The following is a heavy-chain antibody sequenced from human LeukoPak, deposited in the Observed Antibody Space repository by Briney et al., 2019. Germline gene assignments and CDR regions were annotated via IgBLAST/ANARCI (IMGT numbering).Heavy chain of an antibody. CDR1: EFTFSSYS. J-gene: IGHJ4*02. Sequence: GGSLRLSCAASEFTFSSYSMNWVRQAPGKGLEWVAFIGSRTGNIYYADSVKGRFSISRDNAKDSVYLQMNSLRADDTAVYYCARETEPLDYGDSTNLDYWGQGTLVTVSS. CDR3: ARETEPLDYGDSTNLDY. D-gene: IGHD4/OR15-4a*01. V-gene: IGHV3-21*01. CDR2: IGSRTGNI.